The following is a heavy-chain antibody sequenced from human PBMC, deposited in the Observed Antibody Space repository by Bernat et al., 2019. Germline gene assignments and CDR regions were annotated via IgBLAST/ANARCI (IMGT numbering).Heavy chain of an antibody. CDR1: GYTFTSYY. Sequence: QVQLVQSGAEVKKPGASVKVSCKASGYTFTSYYMHWVRQAPGQGLEWMGIINPSGGSTSYAQKFQGRVTMTTDTSTSTAYMELRSLRSDDTAGYYCARAGPYPEGSGYSYLYYYYYGMDVWGQGTTVTVSS. V-gene: IGHV1-46*01. J-gene: IGHJ6*02. CDR2: INPSGGST. CDR3: ARAGPYPEGSGYSYLYYYYYGMDV. D-gene: IGHD3-3*01.